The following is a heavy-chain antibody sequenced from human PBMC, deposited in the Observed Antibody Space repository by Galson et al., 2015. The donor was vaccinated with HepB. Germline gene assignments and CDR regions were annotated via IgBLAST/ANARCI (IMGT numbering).Heavy chain of an antibody. CDR2: IYYTGRT. V-gene: IGHV4-59*01. Sequence: ETLSLTCTVSGGSISSFYWSWIRQPPGKRLEWIGYIYYTGRTNYNPSLKSRVTISVDTSKNQLSLNLTSVTAADTAVYYCARVFQYCSGGSCYSRLFDYWGQGTLVTVSS. J-gene: IGHJ4*02. CDR3: ARVFQYCSGGSCYSRLFDY. CDR1: GGSISSFY. D-gene: IGHD2-15*01.